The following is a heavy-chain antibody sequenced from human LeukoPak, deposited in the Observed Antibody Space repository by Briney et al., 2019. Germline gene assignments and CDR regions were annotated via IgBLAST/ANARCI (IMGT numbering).Heavy chain of an antibody. D-gene: IGHD3-22*01. CDR2: ISSSGSTI. CDR1: GFTFSDYY. V-gene: IGHV3-11*01. Sequence: PGGSLRLSCVASGFTFSDYYMSWIRQAPGKGLEWVSYISSSGSTIYYADSVKGRFTISRDNAKNSLYLQMNSLRAEDTAVYYCARESHSGYDSSGYLDYWGQGTLVTVSS. J-gene: IGHJ4*02. CDR3: ARESHSGYDSSGYLDY.